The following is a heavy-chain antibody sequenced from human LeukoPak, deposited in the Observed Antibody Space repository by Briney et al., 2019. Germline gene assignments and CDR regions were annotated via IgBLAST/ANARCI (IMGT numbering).Heavy chain of an antibody. D-gene: IGHD2-2*01. V-gene: IGHV3-11*01. CDR3: ARWPPGEVPAAIGYFQH. Sequence: PGGSLRLSCAASGFTFSDYYMSWIRQAPGKGLEWVSYISSSGCTIYYADSVKGRFTISRDNAKNSLYLQMNSLRAEDTAVYYCARWPPGEVPAAIGYFQHWGQGTLVTVSS. CDR2: ISSSGCTI. J-gene: IGHJ1*01. CDR1: GFTFSDYY.